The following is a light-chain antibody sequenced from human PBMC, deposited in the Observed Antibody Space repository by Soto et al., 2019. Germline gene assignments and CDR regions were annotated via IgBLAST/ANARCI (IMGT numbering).Light chain of an antibody. CDR3: QQYGSSPS. V-gene: IGKV3-20*01. J-gene: IGKJ1*01. CDR1: QSVSSSY. Sequence: EIVLTQSPCTLSVSPGERATLYCRASQSVSSSYLAWYQQKPGQAPRLLIYGASSRATGIPDRFSGSGSGTDFTLTISRLEPEDFAVYYCQQYGSSPSFGQGTKVEIK. CDR2: GAS.